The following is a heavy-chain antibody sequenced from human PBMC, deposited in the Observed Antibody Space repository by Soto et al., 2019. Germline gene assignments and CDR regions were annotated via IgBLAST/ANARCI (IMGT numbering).Heavy chain of an antibody. D-gene: IGHD3-22*01. CDR1: GFIFSSSA. V-gene: IGHV3-30*18. CDR3: AKDSSYYDSSGYYAFDN. CDR2: ISFNGNNK. J-gene: IGHJ4*02. Sequence: VGSLRLSCAASGFIFSSSAMHWVRQAPGRGPECVAFISFNGNNKYYADSVRGRFTISRDNPMNTLYLQMNSLRPEDTAVYYCAKDSSYYDSSGYYAFDNWGQGTLVTVSS.